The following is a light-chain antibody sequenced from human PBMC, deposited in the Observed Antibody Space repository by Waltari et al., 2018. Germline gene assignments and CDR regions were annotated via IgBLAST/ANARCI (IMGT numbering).Light chain of an antibody. CDR1: QDISNY. Sequence: DMQMTQSPSSLSASVGDRVTITCQASQDISNYLNWHQQKPGKAPKLLIYDASNLETGVPSRFSGSGSGTDFTFTISSLQPEDIATYYCQQYDNLPLTFGGGTKVEIK. CDR3: QQYDNLPLT. CDR2: DAS. J-gene: IGKJ4*01. V-gene: IGKV1-33*01.